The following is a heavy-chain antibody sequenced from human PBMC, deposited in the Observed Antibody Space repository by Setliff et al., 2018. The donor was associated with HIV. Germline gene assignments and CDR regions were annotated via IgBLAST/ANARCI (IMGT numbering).Heavy chain of an antibody. CDR1: GYSFTNYW. CDR3: ARHGYCSGTSCSEYYYYYGMDV. J-gene: IGHJ6*02. D-gene: IGHD2-2*03. V-gene: IGHV5-51*01. CDR2: IYPGDSDT. Sequence: SLKISCKGSGYSFTNYWIGWVRQMPGKGLEWMGIIYPGDSDTRYSPSFQGQVTISADKSISTAYLQWSGLKASDTAMYYCARHGYCSGTSCSEYYYYYGMDVWGQGTTVTVSS.